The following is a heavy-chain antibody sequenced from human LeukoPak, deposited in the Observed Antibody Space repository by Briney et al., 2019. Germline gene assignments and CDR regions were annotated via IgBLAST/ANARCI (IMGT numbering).Heavy chain of an antibody. Sequence: TSETLSLTCAVYGGSFSGYYWSWIRQPPGKGLEWIGEINHSGSTNYNPSLKSRVTISVDTSKNQFSLKLSSVTAADTAVYYCARLWKIVVVPAAMRPRRQNYWYFDLWGRGTLVTVSS. CDR1: GGSFSGYY. CDR3: ARLWKIVVVPAAMRPRRQNYWYFDL. D-gene: IGHD2-2*01. V-gene: IGHV4-34*01. J-gene: IGHJ2*01. CDR2: INHSGST.